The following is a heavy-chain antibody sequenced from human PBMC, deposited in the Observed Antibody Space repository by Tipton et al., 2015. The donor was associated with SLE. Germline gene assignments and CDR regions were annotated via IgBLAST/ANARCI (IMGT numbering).Heavy chain of an antibody. CDR1: GFTFANYA. Sequence: SLRLSCAASGFTFANYAMSWVRQAPGKGLEWVSAISGNGDRTYYADSVKGHFTISRDNSKNTLYLQMNSLRVEDTAVYYCAKDLNRVATSPFDYWGQGTLVTVSS. CDR2: ISGNGDRT. J-gene: IGHJ4*02. D-gene: IGHD5-12*01. V-gene: IGHV3-23*01. CDR3: AKDLNRVATSPFDY.